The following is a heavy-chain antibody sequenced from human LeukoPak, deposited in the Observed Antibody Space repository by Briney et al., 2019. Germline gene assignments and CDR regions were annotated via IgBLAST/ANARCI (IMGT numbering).Heavy chain of an antibody. V-gene: IGHV3-21*04. CDR3: AKEGSGYHGSGRTWVSDY. CDR1: GFTFSSYS. Sequence: PGGSLRLSCAASGFTFSSYSMNWVRQAPGKGLEWVSSISSSSSYIYYADSVKGRFTISRDNAKNSLYLQMNSLRVEDTAIYYCAKEGSGYHGSGRTWVSDYWGQGTLVTVSS. CDR2: ISSSSSYI. D-gene: IGHD3-10*01. J-gene: IGHJ4*02.